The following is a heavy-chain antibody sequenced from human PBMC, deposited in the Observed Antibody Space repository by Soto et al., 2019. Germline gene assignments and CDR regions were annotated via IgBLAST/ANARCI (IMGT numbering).Heavy chain of an antibody. Sequence: SETLSLTCTVSGGSISSSSYYWGWIRQPPGKGLEWIGSIYYSGSTYYNPSLKSRVTISVDTSKNQFSLKLSSVTAADTAVYYCASQASPYYYYGMGVWGQGTTVTVSS. V-gene: IGHV4-39*01. CDR1: GGSISSSSYY. J-gene: IGHJ6*02. CDR3: ASQASPYYYYGMGV. CDR2: IYYSGST.